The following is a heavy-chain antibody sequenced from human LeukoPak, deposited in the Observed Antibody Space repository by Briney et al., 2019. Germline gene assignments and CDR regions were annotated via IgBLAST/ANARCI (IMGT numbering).Heavy chain of an antibody. V-gene: IGHV7-4-1*02. D-gene: IGHD2-2*01. CDR2: INTNTGNP. CDR3: ARQGPGDCSSTRCYGVDS. Sequence: GASVKVSCKASGYTFTSYAMNWVRQAPGQGLEWMGWINTNTGNPTYAQGFTGRFVFSLDTSVSTAYLQISSLKAEDTAVCYCARQGPGDCSSTRCYGVDSWGQGTLVTVSS. CDR1: GYTFTSYA. J-gene: IGHJ4*02.